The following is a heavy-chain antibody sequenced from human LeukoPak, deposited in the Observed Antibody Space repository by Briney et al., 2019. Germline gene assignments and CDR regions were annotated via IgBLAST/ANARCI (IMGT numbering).Heavy chain of an antibody. D-gene: IGHD1-26*01. CDR3: ARDNSLRDTTWWFDP. CDR2: INPSGDNT. V-gene: IGHV1-46*01. Sequence: ASVKVSCKASGYTFTGYYMHWVRQAPGQGLEWIGIINPSGDNTWYAQKFQGRVTMTRDMATSTDYLEVSSLRSEDTAVYYCARDNSLRDTTWWFDPWGQGTLVTVSS. CDR1: GYTFTGYY. J-gene: IGHJ5*02.